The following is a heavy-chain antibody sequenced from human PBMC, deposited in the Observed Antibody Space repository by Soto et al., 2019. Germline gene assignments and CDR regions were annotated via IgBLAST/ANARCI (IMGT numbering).Heavy chain of an antibody. J-gene: IGHJ4*02. CDR3: ARGTITIFGVVMGDLDY. CDR2: ISAYNGNT. V-gene: IGHV1-18*01. CDR1: GYTFTSYG. D-gene: IGHD3-3*01. Sequence: QVQLVQSGAEVKKPGASVKVSCKASGYTFTSYGISWVRQAPGQGLEWMGWISAYNGNTNYAQKLQGRVTMTTDTSXSXXDMELRSLRSDDTAVYYCARGTITIFGVVMGDLDYWGQGTLVTVSS.